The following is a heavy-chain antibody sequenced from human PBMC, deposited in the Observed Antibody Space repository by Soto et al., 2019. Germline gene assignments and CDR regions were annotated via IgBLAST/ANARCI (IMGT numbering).Heavy chain of an antibody. CDR3: ARDWTGNTCPCLDV. V-gene: IGHV3-23*01. D-gene: IGHD2-8*02. CDR1: GFIFNNYA. J-gene: IGHJ6*02. Sequence: EVQLWESGGGLVQPGGSLRLSCAASGFIFNNYALTWVRQSPGKGLEWVSTSGGSGGTTYYADSVKGRFTISRDSSKNTLSLQMNSLRVEDTATYYCARDWTGNTCPCLDVWGRGTTVSVSS. CDR2: SGGSGGTT.